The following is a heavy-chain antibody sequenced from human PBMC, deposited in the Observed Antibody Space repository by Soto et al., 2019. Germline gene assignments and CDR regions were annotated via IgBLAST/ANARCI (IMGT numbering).Heavy chain of an antibody. J-gene: IGHJ6*02. CDR2: ISYDGSNK. CDR1: VFTFISYA. V-gene: IGHV3-30-3*01. CDR3: ARDRGKYYDFWSGYYYYYYGMDV. Sequence: PGGSLRLSCAASVFTFISYAMHWVRQAPGKGLEWVAVISYDGSNKYYADSVKGRFTISRDNSKNTLYLQMNSLRAEDTAVYYCARDRGKYYDFWSGYYYYYYGMDVWGQGTTVTVSS. D-gene: IGHD3-3*01.